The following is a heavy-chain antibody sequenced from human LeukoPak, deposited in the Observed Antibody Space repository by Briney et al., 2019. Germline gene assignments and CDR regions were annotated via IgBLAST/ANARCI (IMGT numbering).Heavy chain of an antibody. V-gene: IGHV3-30*02. J-gene: IGHJ4*02. CDR3: AKDFFPKTSVYYFDS. CDR2: MWYDGSNK. CDR1: GFTFSSYG. D-gene: IGHD3-16*01. Sequence: PGGSLRLSCAASGFTFSSYGMHWVRQAPGKGLEWVAIMWYDGSNKYYTDSVKGRFTISRDNSKNTLYLQMNSLRAEDTAVYYCAKDFFPKTSVYYFDSWGQGTLVTVSS.